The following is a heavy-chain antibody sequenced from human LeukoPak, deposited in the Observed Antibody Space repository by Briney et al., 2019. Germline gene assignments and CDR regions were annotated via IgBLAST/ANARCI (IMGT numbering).Heavy chain of an antibody. CDR1: GYTFTYYY. D-gene: IGHD2-2*01. V-gene: IGHV1-2*02. CDR3: ARGRYCSETSCSDFDS. Sequence: ASVKVFCTASGYTFTYYYMHWVRQAPGPGLEWMGWINPNSGGTDYAQKFQGRVTMIRDTSISTAYMELSRLTSDDTAVYYCARGRYCSETSCSDFDSWGQGTLVTVSS. CDR2: INPNSGGT. J-gene: IGHJ4*02.